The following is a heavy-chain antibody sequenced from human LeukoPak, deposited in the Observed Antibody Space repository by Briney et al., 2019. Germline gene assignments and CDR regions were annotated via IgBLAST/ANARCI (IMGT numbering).Heavy chain of an antibody. V-gene: IGHV7-4-1*02. Sequence: VASVKVSCKASGYTFTSYAMNWVRQAPGQGLEWMGWINTNTGNPTYAQGFTGRFVFSLDTSVSTAYLQISSLKAEDTAVYYCARPPSSSWYEMWFDPWGQGTLVTVSS. D-gene: IGHD6-13*01. CDR3: ARPPSSSWYEMWFDP. J-gene: IGHJ5*02. CDR1: GYTFTSYA. CDR2: INTNTGNP.